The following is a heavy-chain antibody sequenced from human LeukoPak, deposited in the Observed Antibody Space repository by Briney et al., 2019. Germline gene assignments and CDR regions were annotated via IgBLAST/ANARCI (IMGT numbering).Heavy chain of an antibody. D-gene: IGHD1-14*01. Sequence: SETLSLTCTVSGYSISSGYYWGWIRQPPGKGLEWIGSMYHSGSTYYNPSLKSRVTMSVDTSKNQFSLKLSPVTAADTAVYYCARDKTGGKAFDIWGQGTMVTVSS. CDR2: MYHSGST. CDR1: GYSISSGYY. J-gene: IGHJ3*02. V-gene: IGHV4-38-2*02. CDR3: ARDKTGGKAFDI.